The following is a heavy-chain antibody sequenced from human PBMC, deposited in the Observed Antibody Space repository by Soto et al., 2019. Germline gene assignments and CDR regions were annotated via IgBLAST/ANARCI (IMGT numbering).Heavy chain of an antibody. D-gene: IGHD2-15*01. J-gene: IGHJ6*03. CDR3: VRDVVVVAATRAQRFYYYYMDV. CDR1: GGSISSYY. Sequence: SETLSLTCTVSGGSISSYYWSWIRQPPGKGLKWIGYIYYSGSTNYNPSLKSRVTISVDTSKNQFSLKLSSVTTADTAVYYCVRDVVVVAATRAQRFYYYYMDVWGKRTTVTVSS. V-gene: IGHV4-59*01. CDR2: IYYSGST.